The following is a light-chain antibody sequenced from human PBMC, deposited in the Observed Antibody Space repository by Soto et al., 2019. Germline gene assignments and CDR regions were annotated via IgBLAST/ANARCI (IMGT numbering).Light chain of an antibody. CDR1: QSITNR. CDR2: DAL. CDR3: QHYGGMWT. V-gene: IGKV1-5*01. J-gene: IGKJ1*01. Sequence: DIQMTQSPSTLSASVGDRVAITCRASQSITNRLAWYQLKPGKAPKVLIYDALNLESGVPSRFSGSGYGTEFTLTIRSLQPDDFATYCCQHYGGMWTFGQGTKVDNK.